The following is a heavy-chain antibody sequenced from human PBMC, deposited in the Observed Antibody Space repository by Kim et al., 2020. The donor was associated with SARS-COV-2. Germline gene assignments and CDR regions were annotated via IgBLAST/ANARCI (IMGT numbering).Heavy chain of an antibody. J-gene: IGHJ4*02. Sequence: KRRFAIYRDNSKNPLYLQMNSLRAEDTAVYYCAGALYYYDSSCYYPVDYWGQGTLVTVSS. CDR3: AGALYYYDSSCYYPVDY. V-gene: IGHV3-53*01. D-gene: IGHD3-22*01.